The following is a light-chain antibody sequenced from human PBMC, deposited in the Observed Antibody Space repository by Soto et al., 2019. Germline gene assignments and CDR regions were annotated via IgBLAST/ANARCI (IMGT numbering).Light chain of an antibody. Sequence: EIVLTQSPGTLSLSPGERATLSCRASQSLSGGYLAWFQQKPGQTPRLLIYSASNRATGIPDRFSRSGSGTDFTLTISRLEPEDFVVYYCQQNGSLPITFGQGTRLEIK. CDR3: QQNGSLPIT. J-gene: IGKJ5*01. CDR1: QSLSGGY. V-gene: IGKV3-20*01. CDR2: SAS.